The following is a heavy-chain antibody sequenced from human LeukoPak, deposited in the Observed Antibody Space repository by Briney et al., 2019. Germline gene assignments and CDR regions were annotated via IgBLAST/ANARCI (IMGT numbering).Heavy chain of an antibody. Sequence: PSETLSLTCTVSGGSISSYYWSWIRQPAGKGLERIGRIYTSGSTNYNPSLKSRVTMSVDTSKNQFSLKLSSVTAADTAVYYCAREGKGYYYDSSGYYYGYNWFDPWGQGTLVTVSS. CDR3: AREGKGYYYDSSGYYYGYNWFDP. J-gene: IGHJ5*02. CDR2: IYTSGST. CDR1: GGSISSYY. D-gene: IGHD3-22*01. V-gene: IGHV4-4*07.